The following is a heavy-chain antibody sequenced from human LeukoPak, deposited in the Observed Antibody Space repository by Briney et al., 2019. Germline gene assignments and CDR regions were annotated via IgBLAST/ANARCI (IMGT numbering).Heavy chain of an antibody. CDR2: ILDDGSDK. CDR3: AEGFSGYGEYYFDS. V-gene: IGHV3-30*18. J-gene: IGHJ4*02. Sequence: GGSLRLSCAASGFTFRNYGMHWVRQAPGKGLEWVAVILDDGSDKDYADSVKGRFTISRDNSNSTLYLQMNSLRAEDTAVYYCAEGFSGYGEYYFDSWGQGSLVTVSS. D-gene: IGHD3-10*01. CDR1: GFTFRNYG.